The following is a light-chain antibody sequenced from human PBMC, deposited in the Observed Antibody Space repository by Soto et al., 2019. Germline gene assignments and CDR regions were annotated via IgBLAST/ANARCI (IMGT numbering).Light chain of an antibody. Sequence: QSVLTQPASVSGSPGQSITISCTGTSNDVGAYDYVPWYQHHPGKAPKLMIFEVRNRPSGVSNRFSASKSGNTASLTISGLQAEDEADYFCSSSTSTSALVFGTGTKVTVL. CDR3: SSSTSTSALV. J-gene: IGLJ1*01. CDR2: EVR. CDR1: SNDVGAYDY. V-gene: IGLV2-14*01.